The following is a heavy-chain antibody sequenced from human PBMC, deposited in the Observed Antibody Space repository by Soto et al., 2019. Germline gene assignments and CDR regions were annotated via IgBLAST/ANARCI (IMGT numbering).Heavy chain of an antibody. J-gene: IGHJ4*02. D-gene: IGHD3-22*01. CDR2: VFPEDSKT. CDR1: GYRFSTYW. CDR3: ARHYYDSSGYYSLDY. V-gene: IGHV5-51*01. Sequence: LGESLKISCKGSGYRFSTYWIGWVRQMPGQGLEWMGIVFPEDSKTRYSPSFQGQVTISADKSISTVYLQWSSLKASDTAMYYCARHYYDSSGYYSLDYWGQGTLVTVSS.